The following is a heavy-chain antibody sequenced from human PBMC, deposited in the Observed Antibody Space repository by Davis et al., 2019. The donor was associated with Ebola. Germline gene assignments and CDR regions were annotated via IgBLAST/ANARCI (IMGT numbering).Heavy chain of an antibody. Sequence: AASVTVSCKASRYTFTNYYMHWVRQAPGQGLDWMGMINPNDGRTNYAQKFQGRVTVTRDTSTTTVYMDLSILRSEGTALYYCTTPGGQDSGYDVFDIWGQGTMVTVSS. V-gene: IGHV1-46*03. J-gene: IGHJ3*02. CDR2: INPNDGRT. CDR3: TTPGGQDSGYDVFDI. CDR1: RYTFTNYY. D-gene: IGHD5-12*01.